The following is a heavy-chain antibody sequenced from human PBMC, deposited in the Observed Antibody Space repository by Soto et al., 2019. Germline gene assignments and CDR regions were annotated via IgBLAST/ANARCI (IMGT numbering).Heavy chain of an antibody. D-gene: IGHD2-2*01. V-gene: IGHV1-24*01. CDR2: FDPEDGET. CDR1: GYTLTELS. CDR3: ATESIVVVPAPFDY. J-gene: IGHJ4*02. Sequence: ASVKVSCKVSGYTLTELSMHWVRQAPGKGLEWMGGFDPEDGETIYAQKFQGRVTMTEDTSTDTAYMELSSLRSEDTAVYYCATESIVVVPAPFDYWGQGTLVTVPQ.